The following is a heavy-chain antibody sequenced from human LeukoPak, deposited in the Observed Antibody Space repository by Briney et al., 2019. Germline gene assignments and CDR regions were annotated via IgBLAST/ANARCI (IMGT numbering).Heavy chain of an antibody. D-gene: IGHD3-10*01. V-gene: IGHV1-18*01. CDR2: ISAYNGNT. Sequence: GASVKVSCKASGYTFTSYGISWVRQAPGQGLEWMGWISAYNGNTNYAQKLQGRVTITRNTSISTAYMELSSLRSEDTAVYYCAREGEYYSESGNLVDASDVWGQGTMVTVSA. CDR3: AREGEYYSESGNLVDASDV. CDR1: GYTFTSYG. J-gene: IGHJ3*01.